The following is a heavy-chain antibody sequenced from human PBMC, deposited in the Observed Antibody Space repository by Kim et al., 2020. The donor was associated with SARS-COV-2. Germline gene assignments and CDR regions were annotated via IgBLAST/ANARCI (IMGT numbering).Heavy chain of an antibody. D-gene: IGHD3-10*01. CDR3: ARGEWFGELFCY. CDR1: GGSFSGYY. Sequence: SETLSLTCAVYGGSFSGYYWSWIRQPPGKGLEWIGEINHSGSTNYNPSLKSRVTISVDTSKNQFSLKLSSVTAADTAVYYCARGEWFGELFCYWGQGNL. CDR2: INHSGST. V-gene: IGHV4-34*01. J-gene: IGHJ4*02.